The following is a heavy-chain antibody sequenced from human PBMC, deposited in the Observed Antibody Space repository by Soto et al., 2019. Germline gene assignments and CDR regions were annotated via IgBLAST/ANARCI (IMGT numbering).Heavy chain of an antibody. D-gene: IGHD3-3*01. CDR2: ISYDGSNK. Sequence: SLRLSCAASGFTFSSYAMHWVRQAPGKGLEWVAVISYDGSNKYYADSVKGRFTISRDNSKNTLYLQMNSLRAEDTAVYYCARDKRDLLFLASSSYIDTRGQGALLPVSS. CDR1: GFTFSSYA. CDR3: ARDKRDLLFLASSSYIDT. V-gene: IGHV3-30-3*01. J-gene: IGHJ4*02.